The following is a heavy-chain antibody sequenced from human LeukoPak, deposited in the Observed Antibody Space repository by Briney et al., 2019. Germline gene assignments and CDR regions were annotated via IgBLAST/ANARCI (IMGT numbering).Heavy chain of an antibody. CDR1: ACSISSHY. D-gene: IGHD3-22*01. CDR2: SYYSGST. J-gene: IGHJ4*02. Sequence: SETLSLNSTVSACSISSHYWSWIRQPPGHGLEWIGYSYYSGSTNYNPCLKSRVTISVGTAKNEFSLKLSSVTAADTAVYYCARGGGYLDYWGQGTLVTVSS. CDR3: ARGGGYLDY. V-gene: IGHV4-59*11.